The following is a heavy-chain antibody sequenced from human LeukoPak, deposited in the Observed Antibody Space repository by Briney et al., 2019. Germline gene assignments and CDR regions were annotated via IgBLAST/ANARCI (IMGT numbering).Heavy chain of an antibody. Sequence: SETLSLTCAVYGGSLSGYYWSWIRQPPGKGLEWIGEISHSGGTNYNPSLKSRVTISADSPRSHFSLRLSSVTAADTAVYYCARNGMSGFAFDHWGQGTLVTVSS. CDR3: ARNGMSGFAFDH. V-gene: IGHV4-34*01. D-gene: IGHD3-3*01. CDR2: ISHSGGT. CDR1: GGSLSGYY. J-gene: IGHJ5*02.